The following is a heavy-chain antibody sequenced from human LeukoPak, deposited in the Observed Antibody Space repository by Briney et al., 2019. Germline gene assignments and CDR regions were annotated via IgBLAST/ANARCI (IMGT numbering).Heavy chain of an antibody. J-gene: IGHJ2*01. CDR2: IKQDESET. CDR3: AREVSHWFFDV. Sequence: GGSLRLSCAASGFTFSGYWMSWVRQAPGKGLEWVANIKQDESETYYVDSMKGRFTISRDNAKNSLFLQMDSLRAEDTAVYFCAREVSHWFFDVWGRGAPVTVSS. CDR1: GFTFSGYW. V-gene: IGHV3-7*01.